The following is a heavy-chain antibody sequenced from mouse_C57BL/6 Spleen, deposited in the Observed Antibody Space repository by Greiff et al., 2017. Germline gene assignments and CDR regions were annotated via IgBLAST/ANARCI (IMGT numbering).Heavy chain of an antibody. Sequence: QVQLQQPGAELVRPGSSVKLSCKASCYTFPSSWMDWVKQRPGQGLEWIGNIYPSDSETHYNQKFKDKATLTVDKSSSTAYMQLSSRTSEDSAVYYCARQGVVATGYFDTWGQGNTLTVSS. CDR1: CYTFPSSW. D-gene: IGHD1-1*01. CDR2: IYPSDSET. J-gene: IGHJ2*01. CDR3: ARQGVVATGYFDT. V-gene: IGHV1-61*01.